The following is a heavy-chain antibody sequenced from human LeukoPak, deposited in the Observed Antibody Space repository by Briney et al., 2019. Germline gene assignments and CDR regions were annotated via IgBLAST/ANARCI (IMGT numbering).Heavy chain of an antibody. D-gene: IGHD5-24*01. V-gene: IGHV1-2*02. CDR3: ARSRWLQFNRH. Sequence: GASVKVSCKASGYTFTDYFMHWVRQAPGQGLEWMGWINPNSGGTNYAQKFQGRVTMTRDTSISTAYMELSRLRSDDTAVYYCARSRWLQFNRHWGQGTLVTVSS. CDR1: GYTFTDYF. CDR2: INPNSGGT. J-gene: IGHJ1*01.